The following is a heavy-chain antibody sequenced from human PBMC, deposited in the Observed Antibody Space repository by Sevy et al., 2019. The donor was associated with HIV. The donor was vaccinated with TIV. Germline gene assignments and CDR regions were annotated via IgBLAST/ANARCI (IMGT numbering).Heavy chain of an antibody. CDR2: IYAGGNI. CDR1: GFTVSNNY. CDR3: AREREGGYEP. Sequence: GGSLRLSCAAPGFTVSNNYMSWVRQAPGKGLEWVSVIYAGGNIYYADSVKGRFTISRDNSKNTVYLQMNSLRAEDTAVYYCAREREGGYEPWGQGTLVTVSS. D-gene: IGHD1-26*01. V-gene: IGHV3-53*01. J-gene: IGHJ5*02.